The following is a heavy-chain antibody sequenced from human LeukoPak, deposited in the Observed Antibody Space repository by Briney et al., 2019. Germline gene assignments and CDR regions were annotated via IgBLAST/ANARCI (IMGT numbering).Heavy chain of an antibody. CDR1: GGSISSGGYS. D-gene: IGHD1-26*01. J-gene: IGHJ5*02. CDR3: ARGNGMLRGSYGRFRWFDP. V-gene: IGHV4-30-2*01. Sequence: SETLSLTCAVSGGSISSGGYSWSWIRQPPGKGLEWIGYIYHSGSTYYNPSLKSRVTISVDRSKNQFSLKLSSVTAADTAVYYCARGNGMLRGSYGRFRWFDPWGQGTLVTVSS. CDR2: IYHSGST.